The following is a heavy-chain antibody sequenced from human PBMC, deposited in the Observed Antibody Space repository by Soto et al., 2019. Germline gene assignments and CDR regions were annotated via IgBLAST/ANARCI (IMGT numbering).Heavy chain of an antibody. V-gene: IGHV3-23*01. CDR2: ISGSGVST. J-gene: IGHJ6*02. D-gene: IGHD5-18*01. CDR3: ASPPLGYSYGPTTPYYYYYGMDV. Sequence: PGGSLRLSCAASGFTFSSYAMSWVRQAPGKGLEWVSAISGSGVSTYYADSVKGRFTISRDNSKNTLYLQMNSLRAEDTAVYYCASPPLGYSYGPTTPYYYYYGMDVWGQGTTVTVSS. CDR1: GFTFSSYA.